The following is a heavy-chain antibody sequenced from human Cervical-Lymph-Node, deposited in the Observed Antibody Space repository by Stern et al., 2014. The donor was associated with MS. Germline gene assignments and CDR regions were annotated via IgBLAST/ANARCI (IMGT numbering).Heavy chain of an antibody. CDR2: IYWDDDK. D-gene: IGHD6-6*01. V-gene: IGHV2-5*02. Sequence: QVTLKESGPTLVKPTQTLTLTCTFSGFSLSTSGVGVAWIRQPPGKALEWLAIIYWDDDKRYSPSLKSRLTITKDTSKNQVVLTMTNMDPVDTATYYCAHRGLYSSSLIFDIWGQGTMVTVSP. CDR1: GFSLSTSGVG. CDR3: AHRGLYSSSLIFDI. J-gene: IGHJ3*02.